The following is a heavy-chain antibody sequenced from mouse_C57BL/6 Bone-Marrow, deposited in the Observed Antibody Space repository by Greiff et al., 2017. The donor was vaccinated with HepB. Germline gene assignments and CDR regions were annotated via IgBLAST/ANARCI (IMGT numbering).Heavy chain of an antibody. CDR1: GYTFTDYN. D-gene: IGHD2-2*01. CDR2: INPNNGGT. CDR3: ARGGNGYPYYYAMDY. Sequence: VQLKESGPELVKPGASVKMSCKASGYTFTDYNMHWVKQSHGKSLEWIGYINPNNGGTSYNQKFKGKATLTVNKSSSTAYMELRSLTSEDSAVYYCARGGNGYPYYYAMDYWGQGTSVTVSS. V-gene: IGHV1-22*01. J-gene: IGHJ4*01.